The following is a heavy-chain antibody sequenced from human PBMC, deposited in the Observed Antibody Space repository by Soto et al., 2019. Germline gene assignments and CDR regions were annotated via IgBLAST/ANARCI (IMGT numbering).Heavy chain of an antibody. V-gene: IGHV4-59*08. Sequence: PSDTLSLTCTVSGGSISGYYWSWVRQPPGKGLEYIGYIYHTGSTQYNPFLKSRVTMSVDTSKNQLSLRLSSVTAADTAVYYCVRRTDYGDHYCYMDVWGKGTTVTVSS. CDR2: IYHTGST. CDR1: GGSISGYY. J-gene: IGHJ6*03. D-gene: IGHD4-17*01. CDR3: VRRTDYGDHYCYMDV.